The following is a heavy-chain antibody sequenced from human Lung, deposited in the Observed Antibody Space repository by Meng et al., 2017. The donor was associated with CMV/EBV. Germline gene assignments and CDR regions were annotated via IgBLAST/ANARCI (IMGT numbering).Heavy chain of an antibody. Sequence: ASGYTLTDYAISWVRLAPGQGLEWMGWISAYNGHTNYPQHLQGRVTMTTETSTSTAYMELTSLTSDDTAVYYCARDSPYSYYYDTDFWGQGTLVTVSS. CDR1: GYTLTDYA. J-gene: IGHJ4*02. D-gene: IGHD3-16*01. CDR3: ARDSPYSYYYDTDF. CDR2: ISAYNGHT. V-gene: IGHV1-18*01.